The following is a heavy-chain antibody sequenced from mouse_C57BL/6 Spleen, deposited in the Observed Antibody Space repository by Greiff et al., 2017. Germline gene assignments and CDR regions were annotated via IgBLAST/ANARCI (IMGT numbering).Heavy chain of an antibody. Sequence: QVQLQQSGPELVKPGASVKISCKASGYAFSSSWMNWVKQRPGKGLEWIGRIYPGDGDTNYNGKFKGKATLTADKSSSTAYMQLSSLTSEDSAVYYCASGLRRGYFGVWGTGTTVTVSS. CDR3: ASGLRRGYFGV. V-gene: IGHV1-82*01. D-gene: IGHD2-4*01. CDR1: GYAFSSSW. CDR2: IYPGDGDT. J-gene: IGHJ1*03.